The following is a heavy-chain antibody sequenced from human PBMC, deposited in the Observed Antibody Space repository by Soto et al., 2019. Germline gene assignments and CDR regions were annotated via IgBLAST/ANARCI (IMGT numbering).Heavy chain of an antibody. Sequence: QVQLVESGGGVVQPGRSLRLSCAVSGFTFSSYGMHWVRQAPGKGLEWVAVISYDGSNKYYADSVKGRFTISRDNSKNTLYLQMNSLRSDDTAVYYCAKSVGRNRVDYSNYKDYYYMDVWGKGTTVTVSS. CDR3: AKSVGRNRVDYSNYKDYYYMDV. CDR1: GFTFSSYG. V-gene: IGHV3-30*18. J-gene: IGHJ6*03. D-gene: IGHD4-4*01. CDR2: ISYDGSNK.